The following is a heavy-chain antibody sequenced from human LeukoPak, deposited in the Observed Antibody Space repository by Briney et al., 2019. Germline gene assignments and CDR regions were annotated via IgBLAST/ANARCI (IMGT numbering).Heavy chain of an antibody. CDR1: GFTFSSYA. Sequence: PGGSLRLSCAASGFTFSSYAMSWVRQAPGKGLEWVSAISGSGGSTYYADSVKGRFTIFRDNSKNTLYLQMNSLRAEDTAVYYCAKSNLPVGATDYWGQGTLVTVSS. CDR3: AKSNLPVGATDY. J-gene: IGHJ4*02. D-gene: IGHD1-26*01. V-gene: IGHV3-23*01. CDR2: ISGSGGST.